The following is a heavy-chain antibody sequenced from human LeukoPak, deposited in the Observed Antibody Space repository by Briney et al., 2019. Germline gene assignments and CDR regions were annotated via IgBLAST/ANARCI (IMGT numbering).Heavy chain of an antibody. CDR3: ARKEGATINWFDP. V-gene: IGHV4-59*01. CDR1: GGSFSGYY. Sequence: KPSETLSLTCAVYGGSFSGYYWSWIRQPPGKGLEWIGYIYYSGSTNYNPSLKSRVTISVDTSKNQFSLKLSSVTAADTAVYYCARKEGATINWFDPWGQGTLVTVSS. CDR2: IYYSGST. J-gene: IGHJ5*02. D-gene: IGHD1-26*01.